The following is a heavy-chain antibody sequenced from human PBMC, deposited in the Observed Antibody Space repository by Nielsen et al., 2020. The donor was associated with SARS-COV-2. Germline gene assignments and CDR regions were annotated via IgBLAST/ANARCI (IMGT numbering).Heavy chain of an antibody. D-gene: IGHD1-26*01. V-gene: IGHV3-30*04. CDR3: ARGRSGTYYYGMDV. CDR2: ISYDGSNK. CDR1: GFTVSSYA. Sequence: GGSLRLSCAASGFTVSSYAMHWVRQAPGKGLEWVAVISYDGSNKYYADSVKGRFTISRDNSKNTLYLQMNSLRAEDTAVYYCARGRSGTYYYGMDVWGQGTTVTVSS. J-gene: IGHJ6*02.